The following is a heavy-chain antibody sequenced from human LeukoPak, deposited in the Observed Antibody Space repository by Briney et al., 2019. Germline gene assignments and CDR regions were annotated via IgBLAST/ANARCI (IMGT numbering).Heavy chain of an antibody. D-gene: IGHD4-17*01. Sequence: GGSLRLSCAASGFTFSSYSMNWVRQAPGKGLEWVSSISSSSSYIYYADSVKGRFTIPRDNAKNSLYLQMNSLRAEDTAVYYCARMGTTVTHNYFDYWGQGTLVTVSP. CDR2: ISSSSSYI. V-gene: IGHV3-21*01. CDR1: GFTFSSYS. CDR3: ARMGTTVTHNYFDY. J-gene: IGHJ4*02.